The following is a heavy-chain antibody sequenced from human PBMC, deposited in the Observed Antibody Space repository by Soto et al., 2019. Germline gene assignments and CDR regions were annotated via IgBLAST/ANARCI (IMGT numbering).Heavy chain of an antibody. V-gene: IGHV1-3*01. CDR3: ARDPNLRATTSAMDV. J-gene: IGHJ6*02. CDR2: INPGTGDT. D-gene: IGHD1-1*01. CDR1: GYTFTYYA. Sequence: QVQLVQSGAEVKQPGASVKVSCTTSGYTFTYYALHWLRQAPGQRPVWMGWINPGTGDTEYSQNFQGRLYIARDTSASAAYMELRSLTSEDTAVYFCARDPNLRATTSAMDVWGQGTTVTVSS.